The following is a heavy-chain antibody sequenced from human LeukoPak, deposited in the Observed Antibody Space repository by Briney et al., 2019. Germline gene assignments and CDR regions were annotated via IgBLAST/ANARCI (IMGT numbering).Heavy chain of an antibody. D-gene: IGHD6-19*01. CDR3: AKDNRRHYTSGPNPDSLH. CDR2: ISWNSGTI. J-gene: IGHJ4*02. Sequence: GGSLRLSCAGSGFIFNNYAMHWVRQPPGKGLEWVSGISWNSGTIDYADSVRGRFTISRDNAKNSLYLQMDSLRVEDTAFYYCAKDNRRHYTSGPNPDSLHWGQGALVAVSS. V-gene: IGHV3-9*01. CDR1: GFIFNNYA.